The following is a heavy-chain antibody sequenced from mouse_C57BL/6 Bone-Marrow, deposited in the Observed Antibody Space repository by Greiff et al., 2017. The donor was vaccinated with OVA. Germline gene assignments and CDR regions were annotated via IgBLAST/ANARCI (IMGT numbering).Heavy chain of an antibody. Sequence: QVQLQQSGPELVKPGASVKISCKASGYAFSSSWMNWVKQRPGKGLEWIGRIYPGDGDTNYNGKFKSKATLTVDKSSSTAYMQLSSLTSEDSAVYYCARAGLRRYWYFDVWGTGTTVTVSS. CDR3: ARAGLRRYWYFDV. CDR1: GYAFSSSW. J-gene: IGHJ1*03. D-gene: IGHD2-2*01. CDR2: IYPGDGDT. V-gene: IGHV1-82*01.